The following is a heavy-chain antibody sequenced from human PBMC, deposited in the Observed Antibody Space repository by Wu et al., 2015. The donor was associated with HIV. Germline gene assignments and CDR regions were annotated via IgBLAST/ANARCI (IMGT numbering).Heavy chain of an antibody. Sequence: QVQVVQSGAEVTKPGTSVKVSCKASGYMFMNYGISWVRQAPGQGLEWMGWISGYNGHTKYAENLRDRVIMTTDTFTSTAYMELTSLGSDDTAMYYCARESGYQLPFSDAFDIWGQGTLVTVSS. CDR2: ISGYNGHT. J-gene: IGHJ3*02. CDR3: ARESGYQLPFSDAFDI. V-gene: IGHV1-18*01. CDR1: GYMFMNYG. D-gene: IGHD2-2*01.